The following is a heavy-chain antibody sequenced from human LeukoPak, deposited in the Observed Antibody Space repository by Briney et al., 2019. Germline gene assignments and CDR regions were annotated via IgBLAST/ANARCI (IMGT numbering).Heavy chain of an antibody. CDR1: GGSISRSNW. CDR3: ATYYDILSGYTSDY. Sequence: PSGTLSLTCTVSGGSISRSNWWSWVRQPPGKGLEWIGEIHDTGSTNYNPPLKSRVTMSLDKSKNQFSLNLNSVTAADTAVYYCATYYDILSGYTSDYWGQGTLVAVSS. J-gene: IGHJ4*02. D-gene: IGHD3-9*01. V-gene: IGHV4-4*02. CDR2: IHDTGST.